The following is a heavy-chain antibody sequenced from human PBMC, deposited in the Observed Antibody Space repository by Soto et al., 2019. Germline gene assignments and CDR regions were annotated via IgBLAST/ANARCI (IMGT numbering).Heavy chain of an antibody. V-gene: IGHV3-11*06. Sequence: QVQLVESGGGLVKPGGSLRLSCAASGFTFSDYYMSWIRQAPGKGLEWVSYISSSSSYTNYADSVKGRFTISRDNAKNSLYLQMNSLRAEDTAVYYCARDPSSWQANWFDPWGQGNLVTVSS. CDR2: ISSSSSYT. D-gene: IGHD6-13*01. J-gene: IGHJ5*02. CDR3: ARDPSSWQANWFDP. CDR1: GFTFSDYY.